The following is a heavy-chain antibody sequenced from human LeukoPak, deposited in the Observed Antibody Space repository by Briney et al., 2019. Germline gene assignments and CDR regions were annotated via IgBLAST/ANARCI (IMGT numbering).Heavy chain of an antibody. CDR3: AKDRAAAGTRDWFDP. D-gene: IGHD6-13*01. Sequence: GGSLRLSCAASGFTFSSYAMSWVRQAPGKGLEWVSAISGSGGSTYYADSVKGRFTISRDNSKNTLYLQMNSLRAEDTAVYYCAKDRAAAGTRDWFDPWGQGTLVTVSS. CDR2: ISGSGGST. V-gene: IGHV3-23*01. CDR1: GFTFSSYA. J-gene: IGHJ5*02.